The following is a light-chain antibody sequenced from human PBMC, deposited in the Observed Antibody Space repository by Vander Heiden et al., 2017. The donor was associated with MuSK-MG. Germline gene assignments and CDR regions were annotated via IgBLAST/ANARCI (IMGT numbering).Light chain of an antibody. CDR1: QSLLHSNGYKY. CDR3: RQALQTPWT. Sequence: DIVMTQSPLSLPVTPGEAASISCRYSQSLLHSNGYKYLDWYLQEPGQSRQLLIYLGSNRSSGVPDRFSGSGTGTAFTLKVSRLEAEDVGVYYSRQALQTPWTFGQGTKVEIK. CDR2: LGS. J-gene: IGKJ1*01. V-gene: IGKV2-28*01.